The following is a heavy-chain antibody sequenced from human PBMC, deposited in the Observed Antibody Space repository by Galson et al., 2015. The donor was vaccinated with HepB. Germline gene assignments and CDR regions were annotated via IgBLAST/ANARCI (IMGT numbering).Heavy chain of an antibody. CDR1: GGTFSSYA. D-gene: IGHD3-22*01. CDR2: IIPIFGIA. Sequence: SVKVSCKASGGTFSSYAISWVRQAPGQGLEWMGGIIPIFGIANYAQKFQGRVTITADKSTSTAYMELSSLRSEDTAVYYCARDSSGSRSWFDPWGQGTLVTVSS. CDR3: ARDSSGSRSWFDP. V-gene: IGHV1-69*10. J-gene: IGHJ5*02.